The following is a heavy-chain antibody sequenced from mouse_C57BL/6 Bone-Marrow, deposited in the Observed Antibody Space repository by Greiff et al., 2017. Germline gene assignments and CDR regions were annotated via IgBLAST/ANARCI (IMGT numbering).Heavy chain of an antibody. J-gene: IGHJ4*01. CDR2: ISSGGSYT. V-gene: IGHV5-6*01. D-gene: IGHD1-1*01. CDR1: GFTISSYG. Sequence: EVMLVESGGDLVKPGGSLKLSCAASGFTISSYGMSWVRQTPDKKLEWVATISSGGSYTYYPDSVKGRFTISRDNAKNTQYLQMSSLKTEDTAMYYCARQRDYGSIPYAMDYWGQGTSVTVSS. CDR3: ARQRDYGSIPYAMDY.